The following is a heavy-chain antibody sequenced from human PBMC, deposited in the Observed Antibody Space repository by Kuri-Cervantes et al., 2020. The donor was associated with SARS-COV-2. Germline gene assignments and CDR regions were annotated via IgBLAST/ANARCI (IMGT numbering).Heavy chain of an antibody. CDR3: ARDSMTTRDFDY. D-gene: IGHD4-11*01. J-gene: IGHJ4*02. V-gene: IGHV3-74*01. Sequence: GESLKISCVASGFTFSSYWMHWVRQAPGKGLVWVSRLTNDGSDAIFADSVKGRFTISRDNDKNMLYLYMNSLRADDTAVYYCARDSMTTRDFDYWGQGTLVTVSS. CDR2: LTNDGSDA. CDR1: GFTFSSYW.